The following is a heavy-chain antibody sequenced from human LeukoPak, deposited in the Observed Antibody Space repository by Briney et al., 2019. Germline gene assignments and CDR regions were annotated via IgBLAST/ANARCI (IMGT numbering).Heavy chain of an antibody. CDR2: MYYSGNT. Sequence: PSETLSLTCTVSGGSISSSSYYWGWIRQPPGKGPQWIGRMYYSGNTQYSPSLKCRVTISVDTSKSQFSLKLRSVTAADTAVYYCARLITAVAGNYFDYWGQGTLVTVSS. J-gene: IGHJ4*02. V-gene: IGHV4-39*01. D-gene: IGHD6-19*01. CDR1: GGSISSSSYY. CDR3: ARLITAVAGNYFDY.